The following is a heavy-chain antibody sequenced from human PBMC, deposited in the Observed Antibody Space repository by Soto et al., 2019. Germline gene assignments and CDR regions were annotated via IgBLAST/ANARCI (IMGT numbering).Heavy chain of an antibody. D-gene: IGHD4-17*01. J-gene: IGHJ5*02. V-gene: IGHV3-64*04. CDR2: ISSNGDST. CDR1: GFTFSSYA. CDR3: AREDYGDDAWFDP. Sequence: GGSLRLSCSASGFTFSSYAMHWVRQAPGKGLEYVSAISSNGDSTYYTDSVKGRFTISRDNAKNSLYLQMNSLRAEDTAVYYCAREDYGDDAWFDPWGQGTLVTVSS.